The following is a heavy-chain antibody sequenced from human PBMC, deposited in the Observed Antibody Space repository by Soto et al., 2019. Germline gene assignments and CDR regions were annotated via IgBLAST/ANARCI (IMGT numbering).Heavy chain of an antibody. CDR2: IWYDGSNK. D-gene: IGHD4-17*01. V-gene: IGHV3-33*01. CDR3: ARVGDYGDYDYYYYGMDV. J-gene: IGHJ6*02. Sequence: QVQLVESGGGVVQPGRSLRLSCAASGFTFSSYGMHWVRQAPGKGLEWVAVIWYDGSNKYYADSVKGRFTISRDNSKNTLYLQMNSLRAEDTAVYYCARVGDYGDYDYYYYGMDVWGQGTTVTVSS. CDR1: GFTFSSYG.